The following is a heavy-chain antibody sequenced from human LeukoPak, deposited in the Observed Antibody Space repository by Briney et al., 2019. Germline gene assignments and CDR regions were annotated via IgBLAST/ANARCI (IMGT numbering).Heavy chain of an antibody. Sequence: GGSLRLSCAASGFTFSNYSMNWVRQAPGKGLEWVSSIGSSSHYRYYGDSVKGRFIISRDNAKNSLFLQMNSLRAEDTAVYYCARGNFSAYDIWGQGTVVTVSS. CDR3: ARGNFSAYDI. V-gene: IGHV3-21*01. CDR2: IGSSSHYR. D-gene: IGHD2/OR15-2a*01. J-gene: IGHJ3*02. CDR1: GFTFSNYS.